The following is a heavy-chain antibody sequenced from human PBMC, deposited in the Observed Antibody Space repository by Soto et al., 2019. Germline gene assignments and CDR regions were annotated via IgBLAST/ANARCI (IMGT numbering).Heavy chain of an antibody. CDR2: ISSSSSYI. Sequence: GGSLRLSCAVSGFTFSSYSMDWVRQAPGKGLEWVSSISSSSSYIYYADSVKGRFTISRDNAKNSLYLQMNSLRAEDTAVYYCAREGSQRSYYDFWSGRNWFDPWGQGTLVTVSS. V-gene: IGHV3-21*01. D-gene: IGHD3-3*01. CDR1: GFTFSSYS. J-gene: IGHJ5*02. CDR3: AREGSQRSYYDFWSGRNWFDP.